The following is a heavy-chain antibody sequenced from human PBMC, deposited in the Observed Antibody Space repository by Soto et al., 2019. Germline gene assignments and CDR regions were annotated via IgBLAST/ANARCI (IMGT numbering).Heavy chain of an antibody. CDR3: AKVQEFCGYNCYIVDS. CDR2: ISSGGGHT. Sequence: GGSLRLSCAASGFTFSNSAMSWVRQVPGKGLEWAAGISSGGGHTNYEDSVKGRFTFHRDNFKDTLYLQMNSLRAEDTALYYCAKVQEFCGYNCYIVDSWGQGA. V-gene: IGHV3-23*01. CDR1: GFTFSNSA. D-gene: IGHD2-21*02. J-gene: IGHJ4*02.